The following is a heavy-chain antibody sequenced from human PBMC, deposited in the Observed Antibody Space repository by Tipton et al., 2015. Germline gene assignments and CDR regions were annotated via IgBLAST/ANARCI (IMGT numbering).Heavy chain of an antibody. J-gene: IGHJ4*02. CDR2: INSDGSTI. Sequence: SGFTFSIFWMHWVRQAPGKGLVWVSRINSDGSTIDYADSVKGRFTISRDNAKNTLYLQMNSLGGEDTAVYYCARAGSFRFDYWGLGTLVTVSP. CDR3: ARAGSFRFDY. V-gene: IGHV3-74*01. CDR1: GFTFSIFW. D-gene: IGHD3-10*01.